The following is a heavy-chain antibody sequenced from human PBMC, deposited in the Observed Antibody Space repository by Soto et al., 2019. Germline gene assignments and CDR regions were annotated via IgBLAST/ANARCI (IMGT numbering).Heavy chain of an antibody. CDR2: IIPIFGTA. J-gene: IGHJ3*02. CDR3: ARESMLYFDI. D-gene: IGHD2-8*01. Sequence: ASVKVYCKASGGTFSIYAISWVRQAPGQGLEWMGGIIPIFGTANYAQKFQGRVTITADESTSTAYMELSSLRSEDTAVYYCARESMLYFDIWGQGTMVTVSS. CDR1: GGTFSIYA. V-gene: IGHV1-69*13.